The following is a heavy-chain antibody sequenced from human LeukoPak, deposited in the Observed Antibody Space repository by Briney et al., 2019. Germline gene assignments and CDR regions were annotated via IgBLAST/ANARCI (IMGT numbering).Heavy chain of an antibody. CDR3: AKDAATQLWYYFDS. D-gene: IGHD5-18*01. CDR2: ISYDGSYQ. J-gene: IGHJ4*02. V-gene: IGHV3-30*18. Sequence: GGSLRLSCAASGFTFSSYAMHWVRQTPGKGLEWVAIISYDGSYQYYLDSVKGRFTISRDNSKNTVFLQMNSLKPEDTAVYYCAKDAATQLWYYFDSWGQGTLVTVSS. CDR1: GFTFSSYA.